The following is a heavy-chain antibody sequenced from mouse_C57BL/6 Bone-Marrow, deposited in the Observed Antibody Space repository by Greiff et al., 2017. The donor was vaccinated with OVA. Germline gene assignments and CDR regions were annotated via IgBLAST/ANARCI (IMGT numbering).Heavy chain of an antibody. CDR1: GFSLTSYG. V-gene: IGHV2-2*01. J-gene: IGHJ3*02. D-gene: IGHD1-1*01. CDR3: ARDLDDYGSR. CDR2: IWSGGST. Sequence: QVQLKESGPGLVQPSQSLSITCTVSGFSLTSYGVHWVRQSPGKGLEWLGVIWSGGSTDYNAAFISRLSISKDNSKSQVFFKMNSLQAYDTAIYYCARDLDDYGSRWGQGTLVTVSA.